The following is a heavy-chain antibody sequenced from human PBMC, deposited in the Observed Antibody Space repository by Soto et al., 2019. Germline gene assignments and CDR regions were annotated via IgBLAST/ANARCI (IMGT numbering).Heavy chain of an antibody. V-gene: IGHV1-69*12. D-gene: IGHD2-15*01. CDR2: IIPMFGTT. CDR1: GGTFNTYA. CDR3: ASSTVATPRYFDY. Sequence: QVQLVQSGAEVKKPGSSVKVSCKASGGTFNTYAISWVRQAPGQGLEYMGGIIPMFGTTNYAQQFQGRVTITADEXTSTAYMELSSLRSEDTAVHYWASSTVATPRYFDYWGQGTLVTVSS. J-gene: IGHJ4*02.